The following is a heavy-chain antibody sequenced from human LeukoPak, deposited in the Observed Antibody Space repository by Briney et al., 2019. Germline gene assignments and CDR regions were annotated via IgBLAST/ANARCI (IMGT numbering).Heavy chain of an antibody. CDR2: ITRDSSNT. CDR3: ARERWWSGDY. V-gene: IGHV3-21*01. J-gene: IGHJ4*02. Sequence: GGSLRLSCAASGFTFSTYSMNWVRQAPGKGLEWVSSITRDSSNTYYADSVKGRFTISRDNAKNSLSLQMNSLRAEDTAVYYCARERWWSGDYWGQGTLVTVSS. CDR1: GFTFSTYS. D-gene: IGHD4-23*01.